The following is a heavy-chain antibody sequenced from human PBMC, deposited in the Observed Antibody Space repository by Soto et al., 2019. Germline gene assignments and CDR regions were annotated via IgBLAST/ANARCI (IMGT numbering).Heavy chain of an antibody. D-gene: IGHD2-2*01. J-gene: IGHJ6*02. CDR1: SFNSRSYR. CDR3: VKDLDCSSTSCHPPGGMDV. V-gene: IGHV3-64D*08. CDR2: ISSNGGNT. Sequence: GGLRSSCFGFSFNSRSYRMARVPPAAWKGMEYVSAISSNGGNTYYADSVKGRFTISRDNSKNTLYLQMSSLRAEDTAVYYCVKDLDCSSTSCHPPGGMDVWGQGTTVTVSS.